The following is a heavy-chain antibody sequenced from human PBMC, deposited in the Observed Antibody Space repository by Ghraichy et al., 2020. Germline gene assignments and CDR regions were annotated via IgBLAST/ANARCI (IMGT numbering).Heavy chain of an antibody. CDR2: IGPAGDT. V-gene: IGHV3-13*01. D-gene: IGHD4-17*01. CDR3: ARAAVHYGDYYFDY. CDR1: GFTFSTYD. J-gene: IGHJ4*02. Sequence: GGSLRLSCAASGFTFSTYDIHWVRQATGKGLEWVSGIGPAGDTYYPGSVRGRFTISRENAKNSLYLQMNTLRAGDTAVYYCARAAVHYGDYYFDYWGQGTLVTVSS.